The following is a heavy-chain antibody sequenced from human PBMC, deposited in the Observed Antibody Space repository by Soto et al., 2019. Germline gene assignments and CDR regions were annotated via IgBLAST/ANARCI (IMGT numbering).Heavy chain of an antibody. J-gene: IGHJ5*02. CDR1: GGSISSGGYS. V-gene: IGHV4-30-2*01. Sequence: QLQLQESGSGLVKPSQTLSLTCAVSGGSISSGGYSWSWIRQPPGKGLEWIGYIYHSGSTYYNPSLKSRVTISVDRSKNQFSLKLSSVTAADTAVYYCARRFKYYHFWSGYENWFDPWGQGTLVTVSS. CDR3: ARRFKYYHFWSGYENWFDP. D-gene: IGHD3-3*01. CDR2: IYHSGST.